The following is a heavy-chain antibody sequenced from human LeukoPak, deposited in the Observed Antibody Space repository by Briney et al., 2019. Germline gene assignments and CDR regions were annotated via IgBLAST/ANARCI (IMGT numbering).Heavy chain of an antibody. Sequence: PSETLSLTCTVSGVSIRNYYWSWIRQSPGKGLEWIGYVYYSGGRTSYNPSLKSRATISVDTSKNQFSLKLTSVTAADTAVYYCARHLGVIIGFDIWGQGTMVTVSS. J-gene: IGHJ3*02. V-gene: IGHV4-59*08. CDR2: VYYSGGRT. CDR3: ARHLGVIIGFDI. CDR1: GVSIRNYY. D-gene: IGHD3-3*01.